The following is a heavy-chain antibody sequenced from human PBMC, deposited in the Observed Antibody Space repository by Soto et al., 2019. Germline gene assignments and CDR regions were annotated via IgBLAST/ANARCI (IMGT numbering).Heavy chain of an antibody. CDR3: ARAYPSRWLQKDYYYYGMDV. CDR2: IIPIFGTA. J-gene: IGHJ6*02. D-gene: IGHD5-12*01. CDR1: GGTFSSYA. Sequence: QVQLVQSGAEVKKPGSSVKVSCQASGGTFSSYAISWVRQAPGQGLEWMGGIIPIFGTANYAQKFQGRVTITADESTSTAYMELSSLRSEDTAVYYCARAYPSRWLQKDYYYYGMDVWGQGTTVTVSS. V-gene: IGHV1-69*01.